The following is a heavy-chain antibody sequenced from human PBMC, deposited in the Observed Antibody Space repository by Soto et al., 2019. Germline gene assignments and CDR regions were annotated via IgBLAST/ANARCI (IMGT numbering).Heavy chain of an antibody. J-gene: IGHJ4*01. CDR2: VKSENDGGTT. CDR1: GFTFSNAW. V-gene: IGHV3-15*07. D-gene: IGHD3-22*01. CDR3: TTDSYITSIIVRFDY. Sequence: EVHLVESGGGLVKPGGSLRLSCAASGFTFSNAWINWVRQAPGKGLEWVGRVKSENDGGTTDFAAPVKGRFAISRDDSKNMVYLEMNSLQTEDTAIYYCTTDSYITSIIVRFDYWGHGTLVTVSS.